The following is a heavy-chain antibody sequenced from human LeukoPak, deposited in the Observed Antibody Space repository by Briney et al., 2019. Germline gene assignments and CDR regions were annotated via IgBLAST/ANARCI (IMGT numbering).Heavy chain of an antibody. J-gene: IGHJ4*02. CDR1: GYTFTSYS. CDR3: ARSLYGYEIFDY. V-gene: IGHV1-18*01. D-gene: IGHD5-12*01. CDR2: ISAYNGDT. Sequence: GASVKVSCKASGYTFTSYSISWVRQAPGQGRDGMGRISAYNGDTNDAQGHQGRVTMTTDTSTSTAYMELRSLRSDDTAVYYCARSLYGYEIFDYWSQGTLVTVSS.